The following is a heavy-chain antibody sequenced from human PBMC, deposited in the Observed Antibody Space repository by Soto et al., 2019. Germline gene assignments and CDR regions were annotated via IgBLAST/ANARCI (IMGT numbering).Heavy chain of an antibody. V-gene: IGHV3-66*04. CDR3: ARLMWRYSNRYGFDY. Sequence: GGSVRISCAASGFTVSSNYMSWVRQSPGKGLEWVSAIYSGGSTYYADSVKGRFTISRDNSKNTLYLQMNSLRAEDTAVYYCARLMWRYSNRYGFDYWGQGT. D-gene: IGHD5-18*01. CDR2: IYSGGST. J-gene: IGHJ4*02. CDR1: GFTVSSNY.